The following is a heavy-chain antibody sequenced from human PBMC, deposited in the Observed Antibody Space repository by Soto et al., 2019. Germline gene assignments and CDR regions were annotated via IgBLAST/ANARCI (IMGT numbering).Heavy chain of an antibody. V-gene: IGHV1-3*01. CDR2: INAGNGNT. CDR1: GYTFTSYA. CDR3: ARGFARLYYYDSSGYYRKDFDY. D-gene: IGHD3-22*01. J-gene: IGHJ4*02. Sequence: ASVKVSCKASGYTFTSYAMHWVRQAPGQRLEWMGWINAGNGNTKYSQKFQGRVTITRDTSASTAYMELSSLRSEGTAVYYCARGFARLYYYDSSGYYRKDFDYWGQGTLVTVSS.